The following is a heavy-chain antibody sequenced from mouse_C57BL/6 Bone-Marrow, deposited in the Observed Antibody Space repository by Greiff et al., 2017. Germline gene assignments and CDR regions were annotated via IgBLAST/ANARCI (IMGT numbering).Heavy chain of an antibody. J-gene: IGHJ4*01. CDR2: FYPGDGDT. D-gene: IGHD2-4*01. V-gene: IGHV1-82*01. CDR1: GYAFSSSW. Sequence: VQLQQSGPELVKPGASVKISCKASGYAFSSSWMKWVKQRPGKGLEWIGRFYPGDGDTNYNGKFKGKATLTADKSSSTAYMELSRLTSADSAVYFCANYDYDGYAMDYWGQGTSVTVSS. CDR3: ANYDYDGYAMDY.